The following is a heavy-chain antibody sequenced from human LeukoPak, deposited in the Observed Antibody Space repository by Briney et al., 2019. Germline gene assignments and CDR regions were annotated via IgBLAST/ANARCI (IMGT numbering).Heavy chain of an antibody. CDR2: TSGDGITT. Sequence: GGSLRCSGAASGFTFHNYAIHWVRQAPGKGLEWVSLTSGDGITTYFADSVKGRFTISRDNSKSSLFLQMNSLRTEDTALYYCARDHVYGGADYWGQGTLVTVSS. D-gene: IGHD5/OR15-5a*01. J-gene: IGHJ4*02. V-gene: IGHV3-43*02. CDR1: GFTFHNYA. CDR3: ARDHVYGGADY.